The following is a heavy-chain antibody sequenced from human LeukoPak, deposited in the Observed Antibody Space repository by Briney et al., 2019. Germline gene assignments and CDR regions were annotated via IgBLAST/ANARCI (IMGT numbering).Heavy chain of an antibody. CDR3: ARAGYSGSDFSV. CDR1: GGSFSGYY. D-gene: IGHD5-12*01. V-gene: IGHV4-34*01. J-gene: IGHJ6*04. CDR2: IYYSGST. Sequence: SETLSLTCAVYGGSFSGYYWSWIRQPPGKGLEWIGTIYYSGSTYYNPPLKSRVTISVDTSKNQFSLKLSSVTATDTAVYYCARAGYSGSDFSVWGKGSTVTVSS.